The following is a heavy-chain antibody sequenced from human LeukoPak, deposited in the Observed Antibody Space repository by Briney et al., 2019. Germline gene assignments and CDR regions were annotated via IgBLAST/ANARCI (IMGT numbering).Heavy chain of an antibody. V-gene: IGHV4-61*02. CDR2: IYTSGST. CDR3: ARGGPDYYYYYMDV. J-gene: IGHJ6*03. Sequence: RIYTSGSTTYNPSSKSRVTISEYTSKNQFSLKLSSVTAPDTAVYYCARGGPDYYYYYMDVWGKGTTVTVSS.